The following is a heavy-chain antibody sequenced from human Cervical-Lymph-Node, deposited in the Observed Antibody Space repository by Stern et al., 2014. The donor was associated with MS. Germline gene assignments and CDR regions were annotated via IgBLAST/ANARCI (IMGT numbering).Heavy chain of an antibody. Sequence: QVQLVESGAEVKKPGASVKVSCKASGYTFTSYGISWVRQAPGQGLEWMGWISDYNGKTNNSQKLLGRVPMHTANSQGTAYMELRSLRSDDTAVYYCARVGTLLEWFLPLDYWGQGTLVTVSS. CDR2: ISDYNGKT. J-gene: IGHJ4*02. CDR1: GYTFTSYG. V-gene: IGHV1-18*04. D-gene: IGHD3-3*01. CDR3: ARVGTLLEWFLPLDY.